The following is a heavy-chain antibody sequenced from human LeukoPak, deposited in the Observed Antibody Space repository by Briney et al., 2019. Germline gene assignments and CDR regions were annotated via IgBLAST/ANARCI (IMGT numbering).Heavy chain of an antibody. J-gene: IGHJ4*02. CDR2: ISAYNGNT. Sequence: ASVKVSCKASGYTFTSYGISWVRQAPGHRLEGMGWISAYNGNTNYAQKLQGRVTMTTDTSTSTAYMELRSLRSDDTAVYYCTSISRIAAANDYWGQGTLVTVSS. CDR1: GYTFTSYG. CDR3: TSISRIAAANDY. D-gene: IGHD6-13*01. V-gene: IGHV1-18*01.